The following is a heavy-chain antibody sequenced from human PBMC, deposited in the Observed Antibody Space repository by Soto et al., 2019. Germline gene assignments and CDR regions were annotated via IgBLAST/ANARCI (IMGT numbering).Heavy chain of an antibody. CDR3: ARGGLQAQGVQYNHYAMDV. Sequence: ASVKVSCKASGGTFDRHTINWVRQAPGQGLEWMGGIIPIFSTPKYAQKFQGRVMLTADKSTSTAYMELSSLRYEDTAVYYCARGGLQAQGVQYNHYAMDVWGQGTTVTVSS. J-gene: IGHJ6*02. V-gene: IGHV1-69*06. CDR1: GGTFDRHT. D-gene: IGHD4-4*01. CDR2: IIPIFSTP.